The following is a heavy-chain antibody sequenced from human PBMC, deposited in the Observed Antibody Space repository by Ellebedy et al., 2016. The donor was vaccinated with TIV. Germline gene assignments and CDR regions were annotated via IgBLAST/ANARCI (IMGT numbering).Heavy chain of an antibody. CDR2: ISSSSSYT. Sequence: GGSLRLXCAASGFTFSDYYMSWIRQAPGKGLEWVSYISSSSSYTNYADSVKGRFTISRDNAKNSLYLQMNSLRAEDTAVYYCARVRDYYGMDVWGQGTTVTVSS. V-gene: IGHV3-11*03. CDR3: ARVRDYYGMDV. J-gene: IGHJ6*02. CDR1: GFTFSDYY. D-gene: IGHD3-22*01.